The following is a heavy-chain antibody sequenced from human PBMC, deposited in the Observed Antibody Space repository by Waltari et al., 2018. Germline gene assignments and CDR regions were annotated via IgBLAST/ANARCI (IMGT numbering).Heavy chain of an antibody. J-gene: IGHJ6*02. CDR1: GGSISSYY. CDR2: IYYSGSP. CDR3: ARANDHSSGWDYYYYYYGMDV. D-gene: IGHD6-19*01. Sequence: QVQLQESGPGLVKPSETLSLTCTVSGGSISSYYWSWIRPPPGKGLGWIGYIYYSGSPNDNPSLKSRVTISVDTSKNQFSLKLSSVTAADTAVYYCARANDHSSGWDYYYYYYGMDVWGQGTTVTVSS. V-gene: IGHV4-59*01.